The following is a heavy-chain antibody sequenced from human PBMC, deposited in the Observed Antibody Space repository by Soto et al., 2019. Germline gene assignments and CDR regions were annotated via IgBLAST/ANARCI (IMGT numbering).Heavy chain of an antibody. CDR2: INRDGSKK. Sequence: EVQLEESGGDLVQPGGSLRLSCAASGFTLSAYWMTWVRQAPGKGLEWVANINRDGSKKAYLDSGRGRFTISRDNVGNSLYLQMDSLRADDTALYYCARDVSPGSSSLYLDAFDNWGQGTMVTVSS. CDR3: ARDVSPGSSSLYLDAFDN. D-gene: IGHD6-13*01. V-gene: IGHV3-7*05. J-gene: IGHJ3*02. CDR1: GFTLSAYW.